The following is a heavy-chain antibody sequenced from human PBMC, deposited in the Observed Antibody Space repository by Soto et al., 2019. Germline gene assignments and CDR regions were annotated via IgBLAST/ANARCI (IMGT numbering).Heavy chain of an antibody. CDR3: ARSFCSGGSCHYGMDV. Sequence: ASVKVSCKASGGTFSSYAISWARQAPGQGLEWMGGIIPIFGTANYAQKFQGRVTITADKSTSTAYMELSSLRSEDTAVYYCARSFCSGGSCHYGMDVWGQGTTVTVSS. J-gene: IGHJ6*02. CDR1: GGTFSSYA. V-gene: IGHV1-69*06. D-gene: IGHD2-15*01. CDR2: IIPIFGTA.